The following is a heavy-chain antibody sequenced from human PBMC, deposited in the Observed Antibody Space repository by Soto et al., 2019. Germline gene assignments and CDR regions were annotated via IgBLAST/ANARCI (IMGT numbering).Heavy chain of an antibody. Sequence: ASVKVSCKVSGYTLTELSMHWVRQAPGKGLEWMGGFDPEDGETIYAQKFQGRVTMTEDTSTDTAYMELSSLRSEDTAVYYCATRRAVMDRRGVDYWGQRSLVTVSS. CDR1: GYTLTELS. D-gene: IGHD3-16*01. V-gene: IGHV1-24*01. J-gene: IGHJ4*02. CDR3: ATRRAVMDRRGVDY. CDR2: FDPEDGET.